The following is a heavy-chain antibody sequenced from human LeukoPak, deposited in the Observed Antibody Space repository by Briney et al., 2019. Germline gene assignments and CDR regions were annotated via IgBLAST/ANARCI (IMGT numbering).Heavy chain of an antibody. CDR3: ARVSAASFDY. J-gene: IGHJ4*02. CDR2: IYYSGSA. Sequence: SETLSLTCTVSGGSISSYYWSWIRQPPGKGLEWIGYIYYSGSANYNPSLKSRVTISVDTSKNQFSLKLSSVTAADTAVYYCARVSAASFDYWGQGTLVTVSS. D-gene: IGHD6-13*01. V-gene: IGHV4-59*01. CDR1: GGSISSYY.